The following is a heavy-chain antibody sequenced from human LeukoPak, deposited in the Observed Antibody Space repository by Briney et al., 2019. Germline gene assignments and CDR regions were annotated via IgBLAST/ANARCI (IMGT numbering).Heavy chain of an antibody. CDR2: IWYDGSNK. V-gene: IGHV3-33*01. D-gene: IGHD2-2*01. CDR1: GFTFSIYG. CDR3: ARDGSTSSPFDY. J-gene: IGHJ4*02. Sequence: GGSLRLSCAASGFTFSIYGMHWVRQAPGKGPEWVAVIWYDGSNKYYADSVKGRFTISRDNSKNTLYLQMNSLRAEDTAVYYCARDGSTSSPFDYWGQGTLVTVSS.